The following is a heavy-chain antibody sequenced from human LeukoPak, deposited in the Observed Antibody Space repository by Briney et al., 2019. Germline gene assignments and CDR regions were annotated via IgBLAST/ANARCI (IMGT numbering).Heavy chain of an antibody. Sequence: PGRSLRLSCAASGFTFSSYGMHWVRQAPGKGLEWVSVIYSGGSTYYADSVKGRFTISRDNSKNTLYLQMNSLRAEDTAVYYCARLSKGRLYGDYDYWGQGTLVTVSS. CDR2: IYSGGST. V-gene: IGHV3-53*01. J-gene: IGHJ4*02. D-gene: IGHD4-17*01. CDR3: ARLSKGRLYGDYDY. CDR1: GFTFSSYG.